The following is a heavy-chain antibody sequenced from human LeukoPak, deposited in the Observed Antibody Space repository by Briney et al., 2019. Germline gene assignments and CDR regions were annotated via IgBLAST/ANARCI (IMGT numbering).Heavy chain of an antibody. D-gene: IGHD5-12*01. CDR3: ARVNPQVAPGALDI. J-gene: IGHJ3*02. CDR1: GFTFSKYW. V-gene: IGHV3-7*01. Sequence: PGGSLRLSCVASGFTFSKYWMTWVRQAPGKGLAWVANIKQDGSAKYYMDSVKGRFAISRDNAKNSLYLRMNSLGAEDTAVYYCARVNPQVAPGALDIWGQGTMVAVSS. CDR2: IKQDGSAK.